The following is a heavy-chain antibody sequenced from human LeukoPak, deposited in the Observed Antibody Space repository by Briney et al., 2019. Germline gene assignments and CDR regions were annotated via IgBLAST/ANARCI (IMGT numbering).Heavy chain of an antibody. V-gene: IGHV1-8*01. J-gene: IGHJ6*03. CDR3: ARGHLEVRDDYYYYMDV. CDR1: GYTFTSYD. Sequence: ASVKVSCKASGYTFTSYDINWVRQATGQGLEWMGWMNPNSGNTGYAQKFQGRVTMTRNTSISTAYMELSSLRSEDTAVYYCARGHLEVRDDYYYYMDVWGEGTTVTVSS. D-gene: IGHD3-10*01. CDR2: MNPNSGNT.